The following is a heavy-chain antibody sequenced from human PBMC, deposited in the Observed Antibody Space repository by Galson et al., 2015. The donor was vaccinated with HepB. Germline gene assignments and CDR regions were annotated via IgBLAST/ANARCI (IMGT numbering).Heavy chain of an antibody. Sequence: SLRLSCATSGLTFSSYAMHWVRQAPGKGLEWVAVISYDGSNKYYADSVKGRFTISRDNSKNTLYLQMNSLRAEDTAVYYCAREGEVGADIVVVVAATHPGGGYFDYWGQGTLVTVSS. CDR3: AREGEVGADIVVVVAATHPGGGYFDY. CDR2: ISYDGSNK. J-gene: IGHJ4*02. CDR1: GLTFSSYA. V-gene: IGHV3-30*04. D-gene: IGHD2-15*01.